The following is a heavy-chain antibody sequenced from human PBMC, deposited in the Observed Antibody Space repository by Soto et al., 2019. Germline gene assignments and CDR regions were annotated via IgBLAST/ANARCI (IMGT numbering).Heavy chain of an antibody. Sequence: QVQLVESGGGVVQPGRSLRLSCAASGFTFSSYAMHWVRQAPGKGLEWVAVISYDGSNKYYADSVKGRFTISRDNSKNTLYLQMNSLRAEDTAVYYCARGMDDILTGYTPNLYYYYYGMDVWGQGTTVTVSS. CDR3: ARGMDDILTGYTPNLYYYYYGMDV. CDR2: ISYDGSNK. J-gene: IGHJ6*02. CDR1: GFTFSSYA. D-gene: IGHD3-9*01. V-gene: IGHV3-30-3*01.